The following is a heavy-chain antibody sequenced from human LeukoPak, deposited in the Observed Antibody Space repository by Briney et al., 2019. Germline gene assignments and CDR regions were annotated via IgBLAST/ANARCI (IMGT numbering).Heavy chain of an antibody. CDR3: ARGIYGSGSYYYFDY. J-gene: IGHJ4*02. CDR2: INHSGST. Sequence: PSETLSLTCAVYGGSFSGYYWSWIRQPPGKGLERIGEINHSGSTNYNPSLKSRVTISVDTSKNQFSLKLSSVTAADTAVYYCARGIYGSGSYYYFDYWGQGTLVTVSS. V-gene: IGHV4-34*01. D-gene: IGHD3-10*01. CDR1: GGSFSGYY.